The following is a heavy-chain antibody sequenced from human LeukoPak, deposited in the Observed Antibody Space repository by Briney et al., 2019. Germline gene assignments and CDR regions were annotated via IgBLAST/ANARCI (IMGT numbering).Heavy chain of an antibody. Sequence: GGSLRLSCAASGFTFSTYAMHWVRQAPGQGLEYVSAISTNGGGTYYANSVKGRFTISRDNSKNTLYLQMGSLRAEDMAVYYCARWGSTSCYDYWGQGTLVTVSS. V-gene: IGHV3-64*01. CDR3: ARWGSTSCYDY. J-gene: IGHJ4*02. CDR1: GFTFSTYA. D-gene: IGHD2-2*01. CDR2: ISTNGGGT.